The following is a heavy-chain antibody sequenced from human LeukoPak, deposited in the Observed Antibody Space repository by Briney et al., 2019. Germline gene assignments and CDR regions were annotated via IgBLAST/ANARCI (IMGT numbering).Heavy chain of an antibody. CDR3: ARNAVPARPFSGMDV. CDR2: IIPIFGTA. D-gene: IGHD2-2*01. J-gene: IGHJ6*04. V-gene: IGHV1-69*01. CDR1: GGTFSSYA. Sequence: SVKVTCKASGGTFSSYAISWVRQAPGQGLEWMGGIIPIFGTANYAQKFQGRVTITADESTSTAYMELSSLRSEDTAVYYCARNAVPARPFSGMDVWGKGTPVTVSS.